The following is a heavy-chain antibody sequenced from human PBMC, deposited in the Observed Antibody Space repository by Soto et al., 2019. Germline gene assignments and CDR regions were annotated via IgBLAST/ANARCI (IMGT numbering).Heavy chain of an antibody. CDR2: VYSSGST. CDR1: GGSISSYY. CDR3: ARDHPHSYGVYYFDY. J-gene: IGHJ4*02. Sequence: SETLSLTCTVSGGSISSYYWRWILQPPGKGLEWIGYVYSSGSTHYNPSLQSRVTISADTSKNQVSLKVNSVTAADTAVYYCARDHPHSYGVYYFDYWGQGTLVTVSS. D-gene: IGHD5-18*01. V-gene: IGHV4-59*01.